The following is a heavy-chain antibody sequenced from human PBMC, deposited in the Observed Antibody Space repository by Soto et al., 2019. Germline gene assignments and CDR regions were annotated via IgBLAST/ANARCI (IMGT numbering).Heavy chain of an antibody. CDR1: GGSISSGGYY. J-gene: IGHJ2*01. CDR2: IYYSGST. V-gene: IGHV4-31*03. CDR3: ARDHLELRYFDL. Sequence: QVQLQESGPGLVKPSQTLSLTCTVSGGSISSGGYYWSWIRQHPGKGLEWIGYIYYSGSTYYNPSLKSRGTISVETSKNQSSLKLSSVTAADTAVYYCARDHLELRYFDLWGRGTLVTVSS. D-gene: IGHD1-7*01.